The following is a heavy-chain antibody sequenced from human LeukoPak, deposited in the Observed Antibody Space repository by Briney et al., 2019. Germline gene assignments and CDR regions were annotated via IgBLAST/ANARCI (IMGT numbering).Heavy chain of an antibody. Sequence: GASLNTSSNGSGYSFTSYWIGFVRPMPGKGLEWMGIIYPGDSDTRYSPSFQGQVTISADKSISTAYLQWSSLKASDTDMYYCASSIDMAAATLGFDYWGQGTLVTVSS. D-gene: IGHD5-24*01. CDR2: IYPGDSDT. CDR3: ASSIDMAAATLGFDY. V-gene: IGHV5-51*01. CDR1: GYSFTSYW. J-gene: IGHJ4*02.